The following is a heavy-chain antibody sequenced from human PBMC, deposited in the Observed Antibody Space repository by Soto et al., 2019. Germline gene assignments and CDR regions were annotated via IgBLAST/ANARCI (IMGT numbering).Heavy chain of an antibody. Sequence: SVKVSCKASGGTFSSYAISWVRQAPGQGLEWMGGIIPIFGTASYAQKFQGRVTITADESTSAAYMELSSLRSDDTAVYYCAARRYCSGGTCPDDFDYWGPGTLVTVSS. CDR1: GGTFSSYA. CDR2: IIPIFGTA. V-gene: IGHV1-69*13. J-gene: IGHJ4*02. D-gene: IGHD2-15*01. CDR3: AARRYCSGGTCPDDFDY.